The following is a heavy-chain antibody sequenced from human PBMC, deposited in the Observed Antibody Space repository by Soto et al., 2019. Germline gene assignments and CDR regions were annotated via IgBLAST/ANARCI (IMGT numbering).Heavy chain of an antibody. V-gene: IGHV3-21*01. CDR1: GFTFSSYS. J-gene: IGHJ6*02. Sequence: EVQLVESGGGLVKPGGSLRLSCAASGFTFSSYSMNWVRQAPGKGLEWVSSISSSSSYIYYADSVKGRFTISRDNAKNSLYLQMNSLRAEDTAVYYGAREGIVVVPAATPGMAVWGHGTTVTVSS. CDR2: ISSSSSYI. D-gene: IGHD2-2*01. CDR3: AREGIVVVPAATPGMAV.